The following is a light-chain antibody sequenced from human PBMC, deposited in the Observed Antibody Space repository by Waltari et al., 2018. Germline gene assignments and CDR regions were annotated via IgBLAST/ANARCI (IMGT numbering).Light chain of an antibody. CDR2: GHN. CDR1: SSNIGTNR. CDR3: AAWDDSLSGLV. Sequence: QSVLTQPPSASGTPGQRVTISCSGSSSNIGTNRVNWYQQLPGTAPKLLSYGHNQRPTGVPDRFSGSKSGSSASLAISGLQSEDEADYYCAAWDDSLSGLVFGGGTKVTVL. V-gene: IGLV1-44*01. J-gene: IGLJ3*02.